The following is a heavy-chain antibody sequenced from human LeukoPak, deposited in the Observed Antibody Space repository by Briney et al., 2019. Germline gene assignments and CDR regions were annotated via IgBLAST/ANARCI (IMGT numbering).Heavy chain of an antibody. CDR1: GGSIRGYY. V-gene: IGHV4-59*01. J-gene: IGHJ5*02. CDR3: ARGGDYCNSFDP. D-gene: IGHD4-17*01. Sequence: SETLSLTCSVSGGSIRGYYWNWILQPPGKGLEWIGYIYYSGSTNYNPSLKSRVTISVDKSKRQFSLNLTSVTAADTAVYYCARGGDYCNSFDPWGQGTLVSVSS. CDR2: IYYSGST.